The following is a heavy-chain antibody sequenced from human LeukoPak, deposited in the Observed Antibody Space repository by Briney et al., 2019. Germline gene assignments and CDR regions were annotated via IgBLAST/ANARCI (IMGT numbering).Heavy chain of an antibody. CDR3: ARGGYSYGRFDY. CDR1: GYTFTSYY. D-gene: IGHD5-18*01. CDR2: VNPSGGST. Sequence: GASVKVSCKASGYTFTSYYMHWVRQAPGQGLEWMGIVNPSGGSTSYAQKFQGRVTMTRDMSTSTVYMELSSLRSEDTAVYYCARGGYSYGRFDYWGQGTLVTVSS. J-gene: IGHJ4*02. V-gene: IGHV1-46*01.